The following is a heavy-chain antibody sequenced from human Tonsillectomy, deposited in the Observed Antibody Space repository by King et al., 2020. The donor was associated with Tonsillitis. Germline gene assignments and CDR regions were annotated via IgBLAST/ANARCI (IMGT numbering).Heavy chain of an antibody. D-gene: IGHD3-3*01. J-gene: IGHJ4*02. CDR2: ISPTSSYI. CDR3: ARDLDGYAFWSGNY. CDR1: GFTFSSYS. V-gene: IGHV3-21*01. Sequence: QLVQSGGGLVKPGGSLRLSCAASGFTFSSYSMNWVRQAPGKGLEWVSYISPTSSYIYYADSVKGRFTISRDNAKNSLYLQMNSLRVEDTAVYYCARDLDGYAFWSGNYWGQGTLVTVSS.